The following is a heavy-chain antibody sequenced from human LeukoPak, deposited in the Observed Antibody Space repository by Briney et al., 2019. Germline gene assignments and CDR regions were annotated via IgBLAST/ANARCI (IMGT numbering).Heavy chain of an antibody. CDR1: GGTFSSYA. J-gene: IGHJ5*02. D-gene: IGHD6-13*01. Sequence: SVKVSCKASGGTFSSYAISWVRQAPGQGLEWMGRIIPILGIANYAQKFQGRVTITADKSTSTAYMELSSLRSEDTAVYYCARDVQPGIAAAGTDPWGQGTLVTVSS. CDR3: ARDVQPGIAAAGTDP. CDR2: IIPILGIA. V-gene: IGHV1-69*04.